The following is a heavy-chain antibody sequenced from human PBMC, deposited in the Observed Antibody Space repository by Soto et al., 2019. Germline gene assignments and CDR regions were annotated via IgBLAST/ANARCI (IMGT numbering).Heavy chain of an antibody. CDR1: GFTFSGYA. D-gene: IGHD3-10*01. CDR2: ISGSGANI. V-gene: IGHV3-23*01. Sequence: PGGSLRFSCAASGFTFSGYAMTWVRQAPGKGLEWVSGISGSGANIYYADSVKGRFTISRDNSKNTLYLQMNSLRAEDTAVYSCARRTSYGSGSYMYYYYGLDVWGQGTTVTVSS. J-gene: IGHJ6*02. CDR3: ARRTSYGSGSYMYYYYGLDV.